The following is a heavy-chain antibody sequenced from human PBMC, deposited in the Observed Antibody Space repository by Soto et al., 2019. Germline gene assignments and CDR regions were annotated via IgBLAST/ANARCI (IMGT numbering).Heavy chain of an antibody. Sequence: ASVKVSCKASGYTFTSYGISWVRQAPGQGLEWMGWISAYNGNTNYAQKLQGRVTMTTDTSTSTAYMELRSLRSDDTAVYYCARDRHSSSWYWFDPWGQGTLVTGSS. J-gene: IGHJ5*02. V-gene: IGHV1-18*01. D-gene: IGHD6-13*01. CDR3: ARDRHSSSWYWFDP. CDR2: ISAYNGNT. CDR1: GYTFTSYG.